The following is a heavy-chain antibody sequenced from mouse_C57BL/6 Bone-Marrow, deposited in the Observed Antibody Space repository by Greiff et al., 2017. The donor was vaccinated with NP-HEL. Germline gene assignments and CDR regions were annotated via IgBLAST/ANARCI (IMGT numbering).Heavy chain of an antibody. Sequence: QVQLKQSGPELVKPGASVKISCKASGYAFSSSWMNWVKQRPGKGLEWIGRIYPGDGDTNYNGKFKGKATLTADKSSSTAYMQLSSLTSEDSAVYFCARKDYGSSYNFDYWGQGTTLTVSS. CDR3: ARKDYGSSYNFDY. CDR1: GYAFSSSW. V-gene: IGHV1-82*01. CDR2: IYPGDGDT. J-gene: IGHJ2*01. D-gene: IGHD1-1*01.